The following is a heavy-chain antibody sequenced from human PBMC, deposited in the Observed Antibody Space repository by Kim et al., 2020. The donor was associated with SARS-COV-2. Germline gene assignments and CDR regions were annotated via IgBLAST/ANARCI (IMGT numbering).Heavy chain of an antibody. CDR3: ARHNWSYSRRENWFDP. J-gene: IGHJ5*02. D-gene: IGHD1-26*01. V-gene: IGHV4-39*01. Sequence: SETLSLTCAVSGGSISLTNEYWGWVRQPPGKGLVWIGTIDYIGNTYYNPSLKSRVAISVDTSKNQFSLKLNSVTAADTAVYYCARHNWSYSRRENWFDPWGQRTLVTVSS. CDR1: GGSISLTNEY. CDR2: IDYIGNT.